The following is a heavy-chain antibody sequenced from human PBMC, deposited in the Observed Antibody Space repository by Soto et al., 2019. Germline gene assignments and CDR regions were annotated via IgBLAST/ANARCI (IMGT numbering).Heavy chain of an antibody. Sequence: HPGGSLRLSCAASGFTFSSYGMHWVRQAPGKGLEWVAVIWYDGSNKYYADSVKGRFTISRDNSKNTLYLQMNSLRAEDTAVYYCARTFTWSWRDAFDIWGQGTMVTVSS. CDR2: IWYDGSNK. D-gene: IGHD3-16*01. CDR1: GFTFSSYG. V-gene: IGHV3-33*01. CDR3: ARTFTWSWRDAFDI. J-gene: IGHJ3*02.